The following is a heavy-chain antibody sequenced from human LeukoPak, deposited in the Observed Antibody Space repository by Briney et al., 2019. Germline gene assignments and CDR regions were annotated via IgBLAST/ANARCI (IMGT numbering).Heavy chain of an antibody. CDR1: GGSFSGYY. V-gene: IGHV4-34*01. CDR2: INHSGGT. CDR3: ARSIAAAGTGWFDP. D-gene: IGHD6-13*01. J-gene: IGHJ5*02. Sequence: SETLSLTCAVYGGSFSGYYWSWIRQPPGKGLEWIGEINHSGGTNYNPSLKSRVTISVDTSKNQFSLKLSSVTAADTAVYYCARSIAAAGTGWFDPWGQGTLVTVSS.